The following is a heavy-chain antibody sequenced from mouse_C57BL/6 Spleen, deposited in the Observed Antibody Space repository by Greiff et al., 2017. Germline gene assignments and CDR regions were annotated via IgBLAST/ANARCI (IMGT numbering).Heavy chain of an antibody. CDR1: GFTFSSYG. D-gene: IGHD1-1*01. V-gene: IGHV5-6*01. CDR3: ARGDYYGSLNYFDY. J-gene: IGHJ2*01. CDR2: ISSGGSYT. Sequence: EVQLVESGGDLVKPGGSLKLSCAASGFTFSSYGMSWVRQTPDKRLEWVATISSGGSYTYYPDSVKGRFTISRDNAKNTLYLQMSSLKSEDTAMYYCARGDYYGSLNYFDYWGQGTTLTVSS.